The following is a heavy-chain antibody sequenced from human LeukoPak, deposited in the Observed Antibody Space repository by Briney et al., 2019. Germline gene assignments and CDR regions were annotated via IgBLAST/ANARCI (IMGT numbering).Heavy chain of an antibody. CDR2: IYYSGST. CDR1: GFTFSNYG. V-gene: IGHV4-59*01. CDR3: ARGHRGGGSYSYYYYYMDV. J-gene: IGHJ6*03. D-gene: IGHD1-26*01. Sequence: PGGSLRLSCAASGFTFSNYGMSWVRQPPGKGLEWIGSIYYSGSTYYNPSLKSRVTISVDTSKNQFSLKLSSVTAADTAVYYCARGHRGGGSYSYYYYYMDVWGKGTTVTVSS.